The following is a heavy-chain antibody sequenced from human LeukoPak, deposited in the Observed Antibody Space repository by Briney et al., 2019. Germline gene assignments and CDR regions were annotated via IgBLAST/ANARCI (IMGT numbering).Heavy chain of an antibody. CDR2: IYTSGST. V-gene: IGHV4-61*02. CDR1: GGSISSGSYY. CDR3: ARDSPRSYYYGSGSYYRIFDY. J-gene: IGHJ4*02. Sequence: PSETLSLTCTVSGGSISSGSYYWSWIRQPAGKGLEWIGRIYTSGSTNYNPSLKSRVTISVDTSKNQFSLKLSSVTAADTAVYYCARDSPRSYYYGSGSYYRIFDYWGQGTLVTVSS. D-gene: IGHD3-10*01.